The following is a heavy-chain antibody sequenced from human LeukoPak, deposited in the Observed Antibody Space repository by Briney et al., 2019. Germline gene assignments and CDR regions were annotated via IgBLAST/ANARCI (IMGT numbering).Heavy chain of an antibody. V-gene: IGHV3-23*01. D-gene: IGHD2-2*01. CDR1: GFTFSSYA. CDR2: ISDSGNST. Sequence: GGSLRLSCAASGFTFSSYAMTWVRQAPGKGLEWVSTISDSGNSTYYADSVKGRFTLSRDNSKNTLRLQMNSLRAEDTAFYYCAKALRYCSSSSCYRYFDLWGRGTLVTVSS. CDR3: AKALRYCSSSSCYRYFDL. J-gene: IGHJ2*01.